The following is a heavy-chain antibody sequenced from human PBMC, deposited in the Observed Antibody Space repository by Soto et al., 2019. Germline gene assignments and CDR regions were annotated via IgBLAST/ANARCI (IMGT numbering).Heavy chain of an antibody. D-gene: IGHD3-10*01. CDR2: INPTDGAT. CDR1: GYTFTTYY. J-gene: IGHJ5*02. V-gene: IGHV1-46*01. CDR3: ARARGWFDP. Sequence: QVQLVQSGAEVKKPGASVKISCKASGYTFTTYYIHWVRQAPGQGLEWMGIINPTDGATTYAQKFQGRVIMTVDTTASIVYMELGSLRSEDTAVYYCARARGWFDPWGQGTLVTVSS.